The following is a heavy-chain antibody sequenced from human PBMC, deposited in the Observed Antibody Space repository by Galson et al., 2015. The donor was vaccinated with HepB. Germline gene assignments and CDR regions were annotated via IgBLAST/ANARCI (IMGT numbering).Heavy chain of an antibody. CDR2: ISAGGSST. CDR3: VKDSGSRGGAYDI. V-gene: IGHV3-23*01. Sequence: SLRLSCAASGFAFRQYIMSWVRQAPGKGLEWVSGISAGGSSTNYADSVKGRFAISRDDSTNTLYLQVNSLRAEGTAVYYCVKDSGSRGGAYDIWGQGTMVTVSS. J-gene: IGHJ3*02. D-gene: IGHD1-26*01. CDR1: GFAFRQYI.